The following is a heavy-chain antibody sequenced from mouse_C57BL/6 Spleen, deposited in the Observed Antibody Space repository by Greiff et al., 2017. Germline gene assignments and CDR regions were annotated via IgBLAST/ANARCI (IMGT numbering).Heavy chain of an antibody. CDR1: GYTFTSYW. J-gene: IGHJ4*01. D-gene: IGHD1-1*01. CDR3: ARNYGSSYDAMDY. Sequence: QVQLQQPGAELVTPGASVKLSCKASGYTFTSYWMHWVKQRPGQGLEWIGEIDPSDSYTNYNQKFKGKSTLTVDKSSSTAYMQLSSLTSEDSAVYYCARNYGSSYDAMDYWGQGTSGTVAS. CDR2: IDPSDSYT. V-gene: IGHV1-69*01.